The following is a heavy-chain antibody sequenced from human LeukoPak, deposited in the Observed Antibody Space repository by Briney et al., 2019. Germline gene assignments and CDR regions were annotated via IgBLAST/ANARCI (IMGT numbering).Heavy chain of an antibody. CDR2: INHSGST. V-gene: IGHV4-34*01. J-gene: IGHJ5*02. CDR1: GGSFSGYY. D-gene: IGHD3-3*01. Sequence: SETLSLTCAVSGGSFSGYYWSWIRQPPGKGLEWIGEINHSGSTNYNPSLKSRVTISVDTSKNQFSLKLSSETAADTAVYYCARGELDLWSGYYHPKRWFDPWGQGTLVTVSS. CDR3: ARGELDLWSGYYHPKRWFDP.